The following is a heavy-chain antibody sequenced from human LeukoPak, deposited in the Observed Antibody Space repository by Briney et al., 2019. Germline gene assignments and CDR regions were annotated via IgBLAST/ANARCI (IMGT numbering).Heavy chain of an antibody. D-gene: IGHD2-8*02. V-gene: IGHV3-21*01. CDR2: ISSSSSNI. CDR3: ARHPRRSKSWYWCGDY. Sequence: GGSLRLSCAASGFTFSTYTMKWVRQAPGKGLQWVSSISSSSSNIYYGDSVKGRFTISRDNANNSLYLKMNSLRAEDTAVYFCARHPRRSKSWYWCGDYWGKGNLVTVPS. CDR1: GFTFSTYT. J-gene: IGHJ4*02.